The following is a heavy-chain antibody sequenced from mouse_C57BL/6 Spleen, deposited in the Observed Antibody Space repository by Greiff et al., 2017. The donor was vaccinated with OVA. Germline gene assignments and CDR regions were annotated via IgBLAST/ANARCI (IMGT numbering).Heavy chain of an antibody. CDR2: IYPGGGYT. CDR1: GYTFTNYW. D-gene: IGHD1-1*01. V-gene: IGHV1-63*01. CDR3: ARLGHYGSSTGYFDV. Sequence: VQLQESGAELVRPGTSVKMSCKASGYTFTNYWIGWAKQRPGHGLEWIGDIYPGGGYTNYNEKFKGKATLTADKSSSTAYMQFSSLTSEDSAIYYCARLGHYGSSTGYFDVWGTGTTVTVSS. J-gene: IGHJ1*03.